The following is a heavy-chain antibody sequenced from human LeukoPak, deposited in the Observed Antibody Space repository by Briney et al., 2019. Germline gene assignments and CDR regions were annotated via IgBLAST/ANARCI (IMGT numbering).Heavy chain of an antibody. CDR3: ARETTVVDKYYFDY. CDR2: INPSGGST. D-gene: IGHD4-23*01. Sequence: ASVKVSCKASGYTFSNHYMHWVRQAPGQVLEWMGIINPSGGSTSYAQKFQGRVTMTRDTSTSTVYMELSSLRSEDTAVYYCARETTVVDKYYFDYWGQGTLVTVSS. CDR1: GYTFSNHY. V-gene: IGHV1-46*01. J-gene: IGHJ4*02.